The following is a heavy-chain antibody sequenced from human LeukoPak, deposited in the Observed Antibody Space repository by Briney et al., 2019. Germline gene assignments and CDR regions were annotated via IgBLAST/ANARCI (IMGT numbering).Heavy chain of an antibody. V-gene: IGHV7-4-1*02. J-gene: IGHJ4*02. Sequence: GASVKVSCKASGYTFTSYAMNWVRQAPGQGLEWMGWINTNTGNPTYAQGFTGRFVFSLDTSVSTAYLQISSLKAEDTAVYYCARGLCGSGWCATYFDYWGQGTLVTVSS. CDR1: GYTFTSYA. CDR3: ARGLCGSGWCATYFDY. D-gene: IGHD6-19*01. CDR2: INTNTGNP.